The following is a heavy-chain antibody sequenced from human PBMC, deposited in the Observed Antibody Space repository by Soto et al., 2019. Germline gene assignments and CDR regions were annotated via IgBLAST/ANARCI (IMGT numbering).Heavy chain of an antibody. CDR1: GFTFSSYA. D-gene: IGHD3-22*01. CDR2: ISGSGGST. Sequence: GALRLSCAASGFTFSSYAMSGVRQAPGKGLERVSAISGSGGSTYYADSVKGRFTISRDNSKNTLYLQMNSLRADDTAVYYCPKAGDSSGFSYYFDYWGQGTLVTAPQ. J-gene: IGHJ4*02. V-gene: IGHV3-23*01. CDR3: PKAGDSSGFSYYFDY.